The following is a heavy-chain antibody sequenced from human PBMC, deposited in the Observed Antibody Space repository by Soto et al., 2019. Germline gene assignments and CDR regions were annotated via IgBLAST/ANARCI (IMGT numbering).Heavy chain of an antibody. D-gene: IGHD3-10*01. V-gene: IGHV4-59*03. CDR3: ATRPPGRTWVGVFDY. Sequence: SETLSLTCTVSRDSISTYYWSWIRQPPGKGPEWIGYVSRSGTTDYNPSLESRVTISIDTSKNQFSLKLNSVTAADTAVYYCATRPPGRTWVGVFDYWSQGTLVTVS. J-gene: IGHJ4*02. CDR2: VSRSGTT. CDR1: RDSISTYY.